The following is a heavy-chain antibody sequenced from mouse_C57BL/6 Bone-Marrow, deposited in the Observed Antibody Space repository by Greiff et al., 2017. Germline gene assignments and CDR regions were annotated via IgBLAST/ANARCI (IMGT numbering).Heavy chain of an antibody. CDR1: GYAFSSSW. D-gene: IGHD2-2*01. J-gene: IGHJ2*01. CDR3: ARQAYGYLFDY. Sequence: VQLQQSGPELVKPGASVKISCKASGYAFSSSWMNWVKQRPGKGLEWIGRIYPGDGDTNYNGKFKGKATLTAYKSSSTAYMQLSSLTSEDSAVYFCARQAYGYLFDYWGQGTTLTVSA. CDR2: IYPGDGDT. V-gene: IGHV1-82*01.